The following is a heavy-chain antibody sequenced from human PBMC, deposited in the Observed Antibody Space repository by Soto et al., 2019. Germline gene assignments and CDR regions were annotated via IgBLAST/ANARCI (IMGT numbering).Heavy chain of an antibody. CDR1: GFTLSSYS. J-gene: IGHJ4*02. Sequence: QVQLVESGGGVVQPGTSLRLSCAASGFTLSSYSIHWVRQAPGKGLDWVAVISYDGNTQFYGDSVKGRFIVSRDNSRNTQYWQLNNLQPEDTVVYYCAKVSRPSRISTPDFDYWGQGTLVTVSS. CDR3: AKVSRPSRISTPDFDY. V-gene: IGHV3-30-3*01. CDR2: ISYDGNTQ.